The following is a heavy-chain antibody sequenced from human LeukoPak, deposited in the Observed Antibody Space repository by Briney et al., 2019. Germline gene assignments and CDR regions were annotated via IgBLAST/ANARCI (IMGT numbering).Heavy chain of an antibody. J-gene: IGHJ4*02. CDR3: ARCDFAMVITY. D-gene: IGHD3-22*01. CDR1: GDSINRGSYY. CDR2: LYYSGDT. V-gene: IGHV4-39*01. Sequence: PSETLSLTCTVSGDSINRGSYYWGWIRQPPGKGLEWIGTLYYSGDTYYTPSLKSRATISIDTSNNQFSLRLSSVTAADTAVYYYARCDFAMVITYWGQGTLVTVSS.